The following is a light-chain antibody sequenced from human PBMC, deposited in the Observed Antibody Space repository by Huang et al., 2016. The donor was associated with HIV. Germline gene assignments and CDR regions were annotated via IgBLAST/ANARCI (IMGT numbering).Light chain of an antibody. V-gene: IGKV1-39*01. CDR2: TTS. J-gene: IGKJ3*01. CDR3: QQSYSSPRVT. CDR1: QNINIH. Sequence: DIQMTQSPSSLSAFVGDNVTITCRASQNINIHLNWYQQKPGKGHKLLIYTTSSLYSGVPSRFSGSGSGTHFTLTINSLQPEDSATYSCQQSYSSPRVTFGPGTKINI.